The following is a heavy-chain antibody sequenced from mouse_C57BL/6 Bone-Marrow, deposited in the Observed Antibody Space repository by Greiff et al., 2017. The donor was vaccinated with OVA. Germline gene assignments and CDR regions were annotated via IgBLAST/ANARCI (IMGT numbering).Heavy chain of an antibody. CDR3: ARSYGYSFAY. D-gene: IGHD2-2*01. J-gene: IGHJ3*01. CDR2: IYPGSGNT. CDR1: GYTFTDYY. Sequence: VQLQQSGAELVRPGASVKLSCKASGYTFTDYYINWVKQRPGQGLEWIARIYPGSGNTYYNEKFKGKATLTAEKSSSTAYMQLSSLTSEDSAVYFCARSYGYSFAYWGQGTLVTVSA. V-gene: IGHV1-76*01.